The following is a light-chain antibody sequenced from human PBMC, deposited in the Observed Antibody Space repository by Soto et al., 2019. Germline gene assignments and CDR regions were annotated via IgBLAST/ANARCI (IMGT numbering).Light chain of an antibody. CDR2: AAS. Sequence: DIQMTQSPSSLSASVGDRVTITCRASQSISGYLNWYQQKPGKAPKLLIYAASSLQSGVPSRFSGSGSGTDFTLTISSPQPEDFPTYYCQQSYSTAWTFGQGSKVEIK. CDR1: QSISGY. V-gene: IGKV1-39*01. CDR3: QQSYSTAWT. J-gene: IGKJ1*01.